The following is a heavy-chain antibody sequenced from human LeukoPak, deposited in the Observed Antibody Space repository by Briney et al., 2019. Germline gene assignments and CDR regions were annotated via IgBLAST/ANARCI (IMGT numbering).Heavy chain of an antibody. J-gene: IGHJ4*02. CDR3: ARDQAGAGTTADY. V-gene: IGHV3-74*01. CDR1: GFTFSSYW. D-gene: IGHD1-7*01. CDR2: INSDGSGT. Sequence: GGSLRLSCAAYGFTFSSYWMHWVRQAPGKGLVWVSRINSDGSGTTYAEYVKGRFTISRDNAKNTLYLQMNSLRDEDTAVYYCARDQAGAGTTADYWGQGTLVTVSS.